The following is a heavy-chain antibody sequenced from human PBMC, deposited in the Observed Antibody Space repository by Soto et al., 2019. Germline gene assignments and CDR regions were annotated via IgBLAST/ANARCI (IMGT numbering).Heavy chain of an antibody. CDR3: ARVLSYGSGSYSPYGMDV. D-gene: IGHD3-10*01. Sequence: QVQLVQSGAEVKKPGSSVKVSCKTSGVSFNNNGIGWVRQAPGHGLEWMGGVSPPFRTSNYARKFQGRISITADASTGTVNMELSSLTSEDTAQYYYARVLSYGSGSYSPYGMDVWGQGTTVTVSS. CDR1: GVSFNNNG. J-gene: IGHJ6*02. CDR2: VSPPFRTS. V-gene: IGHV1-69*01.